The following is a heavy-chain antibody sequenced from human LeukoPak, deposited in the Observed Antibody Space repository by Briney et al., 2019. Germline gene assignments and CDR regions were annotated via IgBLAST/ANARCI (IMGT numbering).Heavy chain of an antibody. CDR3: ARDDYGDYGGKNWFDS. V-gene: IGHV4-4*07. CDR2: IYTSGST. Sequence: SETLSLTCTVSGGSISSYFWSWIRQPAGKGLEWIGRIYTSGSTNHNPSLKSRVPMSIDTSKNQFSLKLTSVTAADTAVYYCARDDYGDYGGKNWFDSWGQGTLVTVSS. D-gene: IGHD4-17*01. CDR1: GGSISSYF. J-gene: IGHJ5*01.